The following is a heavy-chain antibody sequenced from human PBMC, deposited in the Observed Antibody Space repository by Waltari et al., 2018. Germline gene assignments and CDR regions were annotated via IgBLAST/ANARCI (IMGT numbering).Heavy chain of an antibody. CDR1: GCSINRGYY. D-gene: IGHD3-22*01. Sequence: QVQLQESGPGLVKPSETLSLTCAVSGCSINRGYYWGWIRQPHGKGLEWIGSSYQSGSTYYNPSPKSRATLSVDTSKHQSSLKLSSVTASDPAVYYCARRGAYYDSSGYYPGPFDYWGQGTLVTVSS. V-gene: IGHV4-38-2*01. J-gene: IGHJ4*02. CDR2: SYQSGST. CDR3: ARRGAYYDSSGYYPGPFDY.